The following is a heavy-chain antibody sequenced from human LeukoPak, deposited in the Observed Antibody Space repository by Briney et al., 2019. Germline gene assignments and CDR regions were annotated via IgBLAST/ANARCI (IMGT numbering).Heavy chain of an antibody. V-gene: IGHV3-23*01. Sequence: GGSLRLSCAASGFSLSSYAMSWVRQAPGKGLEWVSAISSTDAGTYHADSVRGRFTISRDSSKNTLYLQMKSVRAEDGAVYYCAKAPVTSCRGAYCYPFDYWGQGTLVTVSS. J-gene: IGHJ4*02. CDR3: AKAPVTSCRGAYCYPFDY. CDR2: ISSTDAGT. CDR1: GFSLSSYA. D-gene: IGHD2-21*01.